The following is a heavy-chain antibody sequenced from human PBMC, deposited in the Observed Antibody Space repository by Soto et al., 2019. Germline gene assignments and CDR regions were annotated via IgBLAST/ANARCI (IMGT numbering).Heavy chain of an antibody. Sequence: QVQLQASGPGLVRPSETLSLTCTVSSGSISVYYWGWIRQPPGKGLEWIGYIFYTGRTNYNPSLTSRIHISIDTSQNQFSLRLTSVTAADTAVYYCAIHYPTGNNWNYFDYSGQGTMVTGSS. CDR2: IFYTGRT. CDR1: SGSISVYY. V-gene: IGHV4-59*08. CDR3: AIHYPTGNNWNYFDY. D-gene: IGHD1-1*01. J-gene: IGHJ4*02.